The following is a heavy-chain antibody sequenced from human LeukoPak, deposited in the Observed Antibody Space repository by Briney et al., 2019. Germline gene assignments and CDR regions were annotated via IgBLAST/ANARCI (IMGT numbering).Heavy chain of an antibody. CDR2: INHSGST. Sequence: SETLSLTCAVYGGSFSGYYWSWIRQPPGKGLEWIGEINHSGSTNYNPSLKSRVTISVDTSKNQFSLKLSSVTAADTAVYYCACLKYYDILTGYLSDNWFDPWGQGTLVTVPS. J-gene: IGHJ5*02. CDR3: ACLKYYDILTGYLSDNWFDP. V-gene: IGHV4-34*01. D-gene: IGHD3-9*01. CDR1: GGSFSGYY.